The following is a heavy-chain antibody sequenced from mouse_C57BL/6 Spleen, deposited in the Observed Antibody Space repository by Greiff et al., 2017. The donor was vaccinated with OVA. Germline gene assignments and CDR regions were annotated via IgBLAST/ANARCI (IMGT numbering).Heavy chain of an antibody. CDR1: GYAFTNYL. D-gene: IGHD1-1*01. J-gene: IGHJ4*01. V-gene: IGHV1-54*01. CDR3: ARGLYYYGSSYAAMDY. Sequence: QVQLKESGAELVRPGTSVKVSCKASGYAFTNYLIEWVKQRPGQGLEWIGVINPGSGGTNYNEKFKGKATLTADKSSSTAYMQLSSLTSGCSAVYFCARGLYYYGSSYAAMDYWGQGTSVTVSS. CDR2: INPGSGGT.